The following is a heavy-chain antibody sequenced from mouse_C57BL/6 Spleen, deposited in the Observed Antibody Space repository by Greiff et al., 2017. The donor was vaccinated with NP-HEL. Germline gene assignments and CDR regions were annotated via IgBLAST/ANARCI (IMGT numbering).Heavy chain of an antibody. CDR3: ARGGGSSYHYAMDY. CDR2: IYPRSGNT. J-gene: IGHJ4*01. V-gene: IGHV1-81*01. CDR1: GYTFTSYG. D-gene: IGHD1-1*01. Sequence: QVQLKQSGAELARPGASVKLSCKASGYTFTSYGISWVKQRTGQGLEWIGEIYPRSGNTYYNEKFKGKATLTADKSSSTAYMELRSLTSEDSAVYFCARGGGSSYHYAMDYWGQGTSVTVSS.